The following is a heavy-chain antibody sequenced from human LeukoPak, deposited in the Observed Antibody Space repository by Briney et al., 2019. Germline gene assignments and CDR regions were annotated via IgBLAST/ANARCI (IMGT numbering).Heavy chain of an antibody. CDR2: IIPIFGTA. CDR1: GGTFSSYA. D-gene: IGHD1-7*01. J-gene: IGHJ4*02. Sequence: GSSVKVSCNASGGTFSSYAISWVRQAPGQGLEWMGGIIPIFGTANYAQKFQGRVTITTDESTSTAYMELSSLRSEDTAVYYCARGDWNYESYYFDYWGQGTLVTVSS. CDR3: ARGDWNYESYYFDY. V-gene: IGHV1-69*05.